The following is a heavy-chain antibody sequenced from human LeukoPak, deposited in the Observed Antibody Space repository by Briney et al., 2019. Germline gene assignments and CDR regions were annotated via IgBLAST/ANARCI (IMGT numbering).Heavy chain of an antibody. J-gene: IGHJ4*02. V-gene: IGHV5-51*01. Sequence: GESLKISCKGSGYSFTSYWIGWVRQMPGKGLEWMGIIYPGDSDTRYSPSFQGQVTISADKSISTAYLQWSSLKASDTAMYYCARRWYNYDSSGYLGFDYWGQGTLVTVSS. D-gene: IGHD3-22*01. CDR1: GYSFTSYW. CDR2: IYPGDSDT. CDR3: ARRWYNYDSSGYLGFDY.